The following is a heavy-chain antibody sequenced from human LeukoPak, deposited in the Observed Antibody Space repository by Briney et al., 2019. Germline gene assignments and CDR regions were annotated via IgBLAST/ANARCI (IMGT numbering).Heavy chain of an antibody. J-gene: IGHJ4*02. CDR2: IGSSSSYI. D-gene: IGHD1-26*01. V-gene: IGHV3-21*01. CDR1: GFTFSSYT. Sequence: GGSLRLSCAASGFTFSSYTMNWVRQAPGKGLEWVSSIGSSSSYIYYADSVKGRFTISRDNAKNSLYLQMNSLRAEDTAVYYCARDSKWELDFDYWGQGTLVTVSS. CDR3: ARDSKWELDFDY.